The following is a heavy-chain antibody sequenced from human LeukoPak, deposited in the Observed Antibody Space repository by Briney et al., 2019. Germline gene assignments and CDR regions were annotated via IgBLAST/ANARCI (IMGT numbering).Heavy chain of an antibody. D-gene: IGHD5/OR15-5a*01. Sequence: AETLSLTCSVSGGTISSHCWSWIRQAPGKGLECMGYIYTSGGAYYNASLESRLTTSLDTSNNHTHMQLTSVPAADTAVYYCSRHVSSDRDACDIWGQGTMVTVSS. V-gene: IGHV4-4*08. CDR1: GGTISSHC. CDR3: SRHVSSDRDACDI. J-gene: IGHJ3*02. CDR2: IYTSGGA.